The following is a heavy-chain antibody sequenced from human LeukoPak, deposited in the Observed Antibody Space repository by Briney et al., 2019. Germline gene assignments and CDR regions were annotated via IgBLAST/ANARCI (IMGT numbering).Heavy chain of an antibody. D-gene: IGHD3-9*01. CDR2: IKQDGSEK. CDR1: GFTFSSYA. V-gene: IGHV3-7*01. Sequence: GGSLRLSCAASGFTFSSYAMSWVRQAPGKGLEWVANIKQDGSEKYYVDSVKGRFTISRDNAKNSLYLQMNSLRAEDTAVYYCARVEDYDILTGHFDYWGQGALVTVSS. J-gene: IGHJ4*02. CDR3: ARVEDYDILTGHFDY.